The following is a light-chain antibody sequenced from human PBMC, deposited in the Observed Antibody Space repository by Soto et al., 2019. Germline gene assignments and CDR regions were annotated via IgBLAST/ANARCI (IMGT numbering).Light chain of an antibody. CDR3: QQYGSSLFT. J-gene: IGKJ3*01. V-gene: IGKV3-20*01. CDR2: GAS. CDR1: QSVSSSR. Sequence: EIVLTQSPGTLSLSPGERATLSCRASQSVSSSRLAWYQQNPGQAPRLLIYGASSRAAGIPDRFSGSGSGTDFTLTISRVEPEDCAVYYCQQYGSSLFTFGPGTKVDIK.